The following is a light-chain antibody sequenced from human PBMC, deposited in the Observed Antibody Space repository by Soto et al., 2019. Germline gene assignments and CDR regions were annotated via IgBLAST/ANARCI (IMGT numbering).Light chain of an antibody. CDR1: QDIRNY. CDR3: QQYRNLVALT. CDR2: DAS. V-gene: IGKV1-33*01. Sequence: DIQMTQSPSSLSATVGGRLTITCRASQDIRNYLNWYQQKPGKAPKLLIYDASNLETGVPSRFSGSGSGTDFTFTISSLQPEDIATYYCQQYRNLVALTFGGGTKVDIK. J-gene: IGKJ4*01.